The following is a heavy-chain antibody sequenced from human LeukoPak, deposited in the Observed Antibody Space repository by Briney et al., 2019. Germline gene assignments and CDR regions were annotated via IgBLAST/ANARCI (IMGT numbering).Heavy chain of an antibody. CDR3: ARGTLAVAGTTPSYYFDY. CDR2: IYTSGST. D-gene: IGHD6-19*01. CDR1: GGSFSGYY. Sequence: SETLSLTCAVYGGSFSGYYWSWIRQPPGKGLEWIGRIYTSGSTNYNPSLKSRVTMSVDTSKNQFSLKLSSVTAADTAVYYCARGTLAVAGTTPSYYFDYWGQGTLVTVSS. V-gene: IGHV4-59*10. J-gene: IGHJ4*02.